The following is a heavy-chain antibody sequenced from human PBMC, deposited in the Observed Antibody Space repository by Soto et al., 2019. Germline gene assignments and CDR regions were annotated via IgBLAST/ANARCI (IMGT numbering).Heavy chain of an antibody. CDR3: AKVRDSSGYAWDY. J-gene: IGHJ4*02. Sequence: EVQLVASGGGLVKPGGSLRLSCAASGFTFSNAWMNWVRQAPGKGLEWVGRIKSKTDGGTTDYAAPVKGRFTISRDDSKNTVYLQMNSLRAEDTAVYYCAKVRDSSGYAWDYWGQGTLVTVSS. CDR1: GFTFSNAW. D-gene: IGHD3-22*01. CDR2: IKSKTDGGTT. V-gene: IGHV3-15*01.